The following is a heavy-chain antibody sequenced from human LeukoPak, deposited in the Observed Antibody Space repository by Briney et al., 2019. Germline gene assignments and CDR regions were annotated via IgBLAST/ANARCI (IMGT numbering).Heavy chain of an antibody. CDR1: GYTLTELS. CDR2: FDPEDGET. CDR3: ATVGYCSSTSCSMYNWFDP. J-gene: IGHJ5*02. D-gene: IGHD2-2*01. Sequence: ASVKVSCKVSGYTLTELSMHWVRQAPGKGLEWMGGFDPEDGETIYAQKFQGRVTMTEDTSTDTAYMELSSMRSEDTAVYYCATVGYCSSTSCSMYNWFDPWGQGTLVTVSS. V-gene: IGHV1-24*01.